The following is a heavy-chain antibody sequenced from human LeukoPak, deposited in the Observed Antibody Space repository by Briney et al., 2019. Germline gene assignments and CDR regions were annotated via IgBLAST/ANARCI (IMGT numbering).Heavy chain of an antibody. Sequence: GGSLRLSCAASGFTFTSYAMYWVRQAPGKGLEWASGIFGSGGNPHYADSVQGRFTISRDNYQNTVYLQMNSLRAEDTAVYYCAKTTTGYSSGRYPGWPVDYWGQGTLVTVSS. D-gene: IGHD6-19*01. CDR2: IFGSGGNP. CDR3: AKTTTGYSSGRYPGWPVDY. CDR1: GFTFTSYA. J-gene: IGHJ4*02. V-gene: IGHV3-23*01.